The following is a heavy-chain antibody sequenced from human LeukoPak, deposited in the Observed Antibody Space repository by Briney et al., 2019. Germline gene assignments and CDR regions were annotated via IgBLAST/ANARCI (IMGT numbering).Heavy chain of an antibody. CDR2: ITPSGGST. J-gene: IGHJ4*02. CDR1: GYTFARYY. CDR3: ARENGNSGFDY. V-gene: IGHV1-46*01. D-gene: IGHD4-23*01. Sequence: ASVKVSCKVSGYTFARYYIHWVRQAPGQGLEWMGIITPSGGSTSYAQMFHGRVTMTRDTSTSTVYMELSSLRSEDTAVYYCARENGNSGFDYWGQGTLVTVSS.